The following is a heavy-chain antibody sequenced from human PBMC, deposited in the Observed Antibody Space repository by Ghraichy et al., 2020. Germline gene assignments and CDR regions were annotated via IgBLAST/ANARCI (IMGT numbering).Heavy chain of an antibody. V-gene: IGHV3-7*04. D-gene: IGHD6-19*01. CDR1: GFIFSSYW. Sequence: ETLSLTCAASGFIFSSYWMSWVRQAPGKGLEWVAIIKQDGTETHYVDSVKGRFTISRDNAKNSLYLQMNSLRAEDTAFYYCARDNSGWYVKSEIDDWGQGTLVTVSS. J-gene: IGHJ4*02. CDR2: IKQDGTET. CDR3: ARDNSGWYVKSEIDD.